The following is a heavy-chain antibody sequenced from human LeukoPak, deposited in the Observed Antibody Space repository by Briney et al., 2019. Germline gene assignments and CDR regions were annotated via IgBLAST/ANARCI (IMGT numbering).Heavy chain of an antibody. CDR1: GGSISSSSYY. V-gene: IGHV4-39*07. CDR2: IYYSGST. D-gene: IGHD3-22*01. J-gene: IGHJ1*01. CDR3: STHYFDSSGYFRYFQH. Sequence: SETLSLTCTVSGGSISSSSYYWGWIRQPPGKGLEWIGSIYYSGSTYYNPPLKSRVTMSVDTSKNHFSLNLSSVTAADTAVYYCSTHYFDSSGYFRYFQHWGQGTLVTVSS.